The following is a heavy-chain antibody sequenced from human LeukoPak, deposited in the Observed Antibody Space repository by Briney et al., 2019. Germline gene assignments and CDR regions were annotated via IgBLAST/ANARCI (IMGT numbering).Heavy chain of an antibody. D-gene: IGHD6-6*01. V-gene: IGHV3-9*03. CDR2: SSWNSGSI. CDR1: GFTLDEYA. CDR3: AKSTGPYSSSSLAYFDY. J-gene: IGHJ4*02. Sequence: GGSLRLSCAASGFTLDEYARHWVRQAAGKGLEWVSGSSWNSGSIGFPDSVRGRLTISSDNAKTSLYLQMNSLRAEDMALYYCAKSTGPYSSSSLAYFDYWGQGTLVTVSS.